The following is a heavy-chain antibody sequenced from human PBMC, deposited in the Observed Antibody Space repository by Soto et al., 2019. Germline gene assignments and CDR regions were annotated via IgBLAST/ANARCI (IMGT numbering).Heavy chain of an antibody. D-gene: IGHD3-3*01. J-gene: IGHJ5*02. V-gene: IGHV4-34*01. Sequence: SETLSLTCAVYGGSFSGYYWSWIRQPPGKGLEWIGEINHSGSTNYNPSLKSRVTISVDTSKNQFSLKLSSVTAADTAVYYWARGRGTIFGVVIINQGWFDPWGQGTRVTVSS. CDR2: INHSGST. CDR1: GGSFSGYY. CDR3: ARGRGTIFGVVIINQGWFDP.